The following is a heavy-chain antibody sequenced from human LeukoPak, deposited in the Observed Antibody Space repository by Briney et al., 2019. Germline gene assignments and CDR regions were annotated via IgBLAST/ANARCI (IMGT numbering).Heavy chain of an antibody. J-gene: IGHJ5*02. CDR3: ARDPPGYGSGSSQKNNWFDP. D-gene: IGHD3-10*01. V-gene: IGHV1-18*01. CDR1: GYTFTSYA. CDR2: ISAYNGNT. Sequence: EASVKVSCKASGYTFTSYAMNWVRQAPGQGLEWMGWISAYNGNTNYAQKLQGRVTMTTDTSTSTAYMELRSLRSDDTAVYYCARDPPGYGSGSSQKNNWFDPWGQGTLVTVSS.